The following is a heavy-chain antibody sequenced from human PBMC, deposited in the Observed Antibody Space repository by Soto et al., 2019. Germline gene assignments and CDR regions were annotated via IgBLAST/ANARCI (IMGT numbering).Heavy chain of an antibody. CDR3: ARDSKWFGELSHAFDI. CDR1: GFTFSSYG. D-gene: IGHD3-10*01. CDR2: IWYDGSNK. J-gene: IGHJ3*02. V-gene: IGHV3-33*01. Sequence: GGSLRLSCAASGFTFSSYGMHWVRQAPGKGLEWVAVIWYDGSNKYYADSVKGRFTISRDNSKNTLYLQMNSLRAEDTAVYYCARDSKWFGELSHAFDIWGQGTMVTGSS.